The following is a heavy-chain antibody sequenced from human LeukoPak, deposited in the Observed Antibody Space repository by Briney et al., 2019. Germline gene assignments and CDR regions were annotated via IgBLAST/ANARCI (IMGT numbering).Heavy chain of an antibody. J-gene: IGHJ6*03. CDR3: ARAGGGYRYGYYYHFYMDV. CDR1: GFNVSSNY. V-gene: IGHV3-53*01. CDR2: HYSGGSA. Sequence: GGSLRLFCAAGGFNVSSNYMRWVRQATGKGLEWVSLHYSGGSAFHADSVKGRFTISRDNSKNTLYLQLNSLRAEDTAVYYCARAGGGYRYGYYYHFYMDVWGKGTTVTVSS. D-gene: IGHD5-18*01.